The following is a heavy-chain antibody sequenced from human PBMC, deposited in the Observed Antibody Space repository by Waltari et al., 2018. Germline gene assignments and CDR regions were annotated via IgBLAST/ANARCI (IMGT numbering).Heavy chain of an antibody. CDR2: INPDGSQK. V-gene: IGHV3-7*01. J-gene: IGHJ4*02. CDR1: GFTFNTYW. D-gene: IGHD3-10*01. CDR3: TTLARGESGDY. Sequence: EVQLVESGGGLVQPGGPLRRSGPASGFTFNTYWMKWIRQAPGKGLEWVANINPDGSQKFYVDSVKGRFTVSRDNAQNSLYLQMNNLRAEDTAVYYCTTLARGESGDYWGQGTLVTVSS.